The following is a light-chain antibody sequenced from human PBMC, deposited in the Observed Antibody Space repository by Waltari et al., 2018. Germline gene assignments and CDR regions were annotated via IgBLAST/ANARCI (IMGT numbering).Light chain of an antibody. CDR2: LNSDGSH. CDR3: QTWGTAWV. V-gene: IGLV4-69*01. Sequence: QLVLTPPPSASASLGASAKLICTLTSGHISQAIAWHQQQPEKGPRYLMKLNSDGSHSKGDRIPDRFSGSSSGAERYLTISSLQSEDESDYYCQTWGTAWVFGGGTKLTVL. CDR1: SGHISQA. J-gene: IGLJ3*02.